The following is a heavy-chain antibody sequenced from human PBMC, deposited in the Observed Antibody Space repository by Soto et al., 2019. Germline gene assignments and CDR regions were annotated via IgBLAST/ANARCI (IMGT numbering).Heavy chain of an antibody. D-gene: IGHD2-8*01. CDR1: GFTFSTYA. CDR3: GGRFCTMGVCYTNYSSYLAV. J-gene: IGHJ6*03. V-gene: IGHV3-23*01. Sequence: EVQLLESGGGLVQPGGSLRLSCAASGFTFSTYAMSWVRQAPGKGLEWVSTITTSGGNTYYADSVQGRFTISRDNSKNTLFLKMNSLRAGDTALYYWGGRFCTMGVCYTNYSSYLAVGGKGTTVPVSS. CDR2: ITTSGGNT.